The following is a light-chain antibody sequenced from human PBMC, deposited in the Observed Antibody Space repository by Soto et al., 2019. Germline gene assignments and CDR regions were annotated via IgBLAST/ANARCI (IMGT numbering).Light chain of an antibody. CDR3: NSFTSSSTFV. V-gene: IGLV2-14*01. J-gene: IGLJ2*01. Sequence: QSALTQPASVSGSPGQSITISCTGTSSDVGGYNYVSWYQHHPGKAPKLIIYEVTNRPSGVSSRFSGSRSGNAVSLTISGLQPDDEADYYCNSFTSSSTFVFGGGTKLTVL. CDR1: SSDVGGYNY. CDR2: EVT.